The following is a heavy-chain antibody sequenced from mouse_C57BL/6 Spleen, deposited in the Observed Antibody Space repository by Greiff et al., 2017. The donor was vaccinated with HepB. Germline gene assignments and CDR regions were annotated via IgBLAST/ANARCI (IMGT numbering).Heavy chain of an antibody. CDR1: GYTFTDYY. Sequence: EVQLVESGPVLVKPGASVKMSCKASGYTFTDYYMNWVKQSHGKSLEWIGVINPYNGGTSYNQKFKGKATLTVDKSSSTAYMELNSLTSEDSAVYYCARELGGYYAMDYWGQGTSVTVSS. CDR3: ARELGGYYAMDY. CDR2: INPYNGGT. D-gene: IGHD3-3*01. J-gene: IGHJ4*01. V-gene: IGHV1-19*01.